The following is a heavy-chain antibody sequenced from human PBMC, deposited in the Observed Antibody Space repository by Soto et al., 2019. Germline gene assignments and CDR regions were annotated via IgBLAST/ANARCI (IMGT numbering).Heavy chain of an antibody. Sequence: QVQLVESGGGVVQPGRSLRLYCAASGFTFSSYGMHWVRQAPGKGLEWVAVISYDGSNKYYADSVKGRFTISRDNSKNTLYLQMNSLRAEDTAVYYCAKDLARYCSSTSCLSYYYMDVWGKGTTVTVSS. CDR3: AKDLARYCSSTSCLSYYYMDV. J-gene: IGHJ6*03. CDR1: GFTFSSYG. D-gene: IGHD2-2*01. CDR2: ISYDGSNK. V-gene: IGHV3-30*18.